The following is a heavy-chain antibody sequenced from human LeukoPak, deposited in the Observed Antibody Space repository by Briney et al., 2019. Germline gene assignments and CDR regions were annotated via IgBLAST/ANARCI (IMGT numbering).Heavy chain of an antibody. CDR3: AKGWVVNCYGSSRNWFDP. V-gene: IGHV1-2*02. CDR2: INPNSGGT. CDR1: GYTFTGYY. D-gene: IGHD3-10*01. Sequence: ASVKVSCKASGYTFTGYYVHWVRQAPGQGLEWMGRINPNSGGTNYAQRFQDRVTMTRDTSNSTAYMELSRLTYDDTALYYCAKGWVVNCYGSSRNWFDPWGQGTLVTVSS. J-gene: IGHJ5*02.